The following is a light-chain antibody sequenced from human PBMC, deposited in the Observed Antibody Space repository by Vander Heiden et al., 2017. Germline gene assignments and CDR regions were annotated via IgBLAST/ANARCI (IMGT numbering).Light chain of an antibody. CDR3: QHDTETPPNT. J-gene: IGKJ2*01. CDR2: GAS. CDR1: QSISNY. V-gene: IGKV3-20*01. Sequence: EIVLTQSPGTLSLSPGEGATLSCRASQSISNYLAWYQQPPGQPPRLLIYGASNRATGIPDRFSGSGYGTDFTLTISRREPEDFAVYYCQHDTETPPNTFGQGTKVEIK.